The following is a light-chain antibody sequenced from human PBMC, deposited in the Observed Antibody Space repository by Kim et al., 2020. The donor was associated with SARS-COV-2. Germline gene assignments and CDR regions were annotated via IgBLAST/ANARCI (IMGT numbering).Light chain of an antibody. CDR2: LNSDGSH. Sequence: QPVLTQSPSASASLGASVKLTCTLSSGHSSYAIAWHQQQPEKGPRYLMRLNSDGSHNKGDGIPDRFSGSNSGAERYLSISSLQSEDEADYYCQTWGSGIRVFGGGTKVTVL. CDR1: SGHSSYA. J-gene: IGLJ3*02. V-gene: IGLV4-69*01. CDR3: QTWGSGIRV.